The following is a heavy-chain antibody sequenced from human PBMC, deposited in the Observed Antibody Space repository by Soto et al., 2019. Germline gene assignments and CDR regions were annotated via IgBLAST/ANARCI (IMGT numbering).Heavy chain of an antibody. Sequence: QEQLVESGGGLVRPGGSLRLSCAASGFTFSAYYMTWMCQAPGKGLEWVSYITSSSDYTNYAGSVKGRFTISRDNAKNSLYLQMNSLGVEDTAVYYCVREYYYGMDVWGQGTTVTVSS. CDR2: ITSSSDYT. J-gene: IGHJ6*02. CDR1: GFTFSAYY. CDR3: VREYYYGMDV. V-gene: IGHV3-11*05.